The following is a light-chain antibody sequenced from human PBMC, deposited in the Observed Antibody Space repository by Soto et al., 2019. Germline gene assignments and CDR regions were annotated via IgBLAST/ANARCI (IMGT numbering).Light chain of an antibody. CDR2: DAS. V-gene: IGKV1-5*01. J-gene: IGKJ1*01. CDR3: QQYNSYSRT. Sequence: DIQMTQSPSTLSASVGDRVTITCRARQRISSWLAWYQQKPGKAPKLLIYDASSLESGVPSRFSGSGSGTEFTLTISSLQPDDLATYYCQQYNSYSRTFGQGTKVEIK. CDR1: QRISSW.